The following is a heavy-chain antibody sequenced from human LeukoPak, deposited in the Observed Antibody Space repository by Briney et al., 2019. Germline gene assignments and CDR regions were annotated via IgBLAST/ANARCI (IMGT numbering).Heavy chain of an antibody. Sequence: GGSLRLSCAASGFTFSSYSMHWVRQAPGKGLEWVSSISSSSSYIYYADSVKGRFTISRDNAKNSLYLQMNSLRAEDTAVYYCARGSYDYVWGSGSHFDYWGQGTLVTVSS. CDR2: ISSSSSYI. CDR1: GFTFSSYS. V-gene: IGHV3-21*01. D-gene: IGHD3-16*01. CDR3: ARGSYDYVWGSGSHFDY. J-gene: IGHJ4*02.